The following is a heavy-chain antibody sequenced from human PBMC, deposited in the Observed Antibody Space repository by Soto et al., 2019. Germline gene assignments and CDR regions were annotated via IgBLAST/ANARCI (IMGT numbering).Heavy chain of an antibody. D-gene: IGHD4-17*01. Sequence: GGSLRLSCAASGLVFSNYAMSWVRQVPGKGLEWVSTISGSTGSTFYADVVTGRVTISRDDSKNTMFLQLNSLRVEDTAVYYGAKYLLVSTTYFDYWGQGTQVTVSS. CDR2: ISGSTGST. CDR1: GLVFSNYA. CDR3: AKYLLVSTTYFDY. V-gene: IGHV3-23*01. J-gene: IGHJ4*02.